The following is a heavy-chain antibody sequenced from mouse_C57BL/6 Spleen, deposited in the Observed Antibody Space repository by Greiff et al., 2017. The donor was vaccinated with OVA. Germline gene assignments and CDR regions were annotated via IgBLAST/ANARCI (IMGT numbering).Heavy chain of an antibody. CDR2: IDPETGGT. Sequence: VKVVESGAVLVRPGASVTLSCKASGYTFTDYEMHWVEQTPVHGLEWIGAIDPETGGTAYNQKFKGKAILTADTSSSTAYMELRSLTSEDSAVYYCTRGSSGSMDYWGQGTSVTVSS. CDR3: TRGSSGSMDY. V-gene: IGHV1-15*01. J-gene: IGHJ4*01. CDR1: GYTFTDYE. D-gene: IGHD3-1*01.